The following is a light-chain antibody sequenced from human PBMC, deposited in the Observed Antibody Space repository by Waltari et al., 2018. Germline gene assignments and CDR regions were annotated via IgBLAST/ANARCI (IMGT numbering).Light chain of an antibody. CDR2: EAS. V-gene: IGKV3-15*01. CDR3: QQYNRWPPIT. J-gene: IGKJ5*01. Sequence: EIVMTQSPATLSVSPGERATLSCRASQSVTTNLAWYQQKPGQAPRLLIYEASTRATGIPARFRGSGSGTEFTLTISSLQFEDFAVYYCQQYNRWPPITFGQGTRLEIK. CDR1: QSVTTN.